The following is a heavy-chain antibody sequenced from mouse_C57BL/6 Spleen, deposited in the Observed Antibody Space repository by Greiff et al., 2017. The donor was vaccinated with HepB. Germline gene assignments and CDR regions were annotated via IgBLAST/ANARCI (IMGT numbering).Heavy chain of an antibody. CDR3: ARGGYGSSYGY. CDR1: GYTFTSYW. D-gene: IGHD1-1*01. CDR2: IHPNSGST. V-gene: IGHV1-64*01. Sequence: QVQLQQPGAELVKPGASVKLSCKASGYTFTSYWMHWVKQRPGQGLERIGMIHPNSGSTNYNEKFKSKATLTVDKSSSTAYMQLSSLTSEDSAVYYCARGGYGSSYGYWGQGTTLTVSS. J-gene: IGHJ2*01.